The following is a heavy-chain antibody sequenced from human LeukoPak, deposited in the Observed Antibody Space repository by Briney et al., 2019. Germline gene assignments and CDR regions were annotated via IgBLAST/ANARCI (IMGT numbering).Heavy chain of an antibody. J-gene: IGHJ6*02. Sequence: MASETLSLTCAVSGGSISSYYWSWIRQPPGKGLEWIGYIFYSGSTNYNPSLKSRVTISVDTSKNQFSLKLSSVTAADTAVYYCASKTKLGYCTNGVCPRGSYYGMDVWGQGTTVTVSS. D-gene: IGHD2-8*01. CDR3: ASKTKLGYCTNGVCPRGSYYGMDV. CDR2: IFYSGST. CDR1: GGSISSYY. V-gene: IGHV4-59*12.